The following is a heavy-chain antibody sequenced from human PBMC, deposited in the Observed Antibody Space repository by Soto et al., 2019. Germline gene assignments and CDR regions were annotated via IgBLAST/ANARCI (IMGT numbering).Heavy chain of an antibody. CDR3: ARDLNDYVWWSYAV. CDR2: IIPSFGTA. D-gene: IGHD3-16*01. Sequence: SVQVSCKASGGTFSSYAISWVRQAPGQGLEWMGGIIPSFGTANYAQKFQGRVTITADRSTSTAYMELSSLRSEDTAVYYCARDLNDYVWWSYAVWGQGTLVTVSS. J-gene: IGHJ4*03. V-gene: IGHV1-69*06. CDR1: GGTFSSYA.